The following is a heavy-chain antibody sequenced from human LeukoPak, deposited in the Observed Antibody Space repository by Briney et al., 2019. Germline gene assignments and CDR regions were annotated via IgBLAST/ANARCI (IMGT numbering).Heavy chain of an antibody. V-gene: IGHV3-30*04. J-gene: IGHJ6*03. CDR1: GFTFSSYA. Sequence: GGSLRLSCAASGFTFSSYAMHWVRQAPGKGLEWVAVISYDGSNKYYADSVKGRFTISRDNSKNTLYLQMNSLRAEDTAVYYCARESVAGSYYYYYMDVWGKGTTVTVSS. D-gene: IGHD6-19*01. CDR3: ARESVAGSYYYYYMDV. CDR2: ISYDGSNK.